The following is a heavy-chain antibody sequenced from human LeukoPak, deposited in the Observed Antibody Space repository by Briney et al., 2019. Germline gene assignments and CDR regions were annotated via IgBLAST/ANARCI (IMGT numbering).Heavy chain of an antibody. J-gene: IGHJ4*02. CDR1: GFTFSSYG. CDR3: ARESSDTYSSSWYDY. D-gene: IGHD6-13*01. V-gene: IGHV3-33*01. Sequence: PGGSLRLSCAASGFTFSSYGMHWVRQAPGKGLVWVAVIWYDGSNKYYADSVKGRFTISRDNSKNTLYLQMNSLRAEDTAVYYCARESSDTYSSSWYDYWGQGTLVTVSS. CDR2: IWYDGSNK.